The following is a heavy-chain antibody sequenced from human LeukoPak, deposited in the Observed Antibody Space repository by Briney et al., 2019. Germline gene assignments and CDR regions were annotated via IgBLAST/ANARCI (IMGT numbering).Heavy chain of an antibody. Sequence: SSETLSLTCTVSGGSISSSSYYWSWIRQPPGKGLEWIGYIYYSGSTNYNPSLKGRVTISVDTSKNQFSLKLSSVTAADTAVYYCAREEVVLWFGEFSGWFDPWGQGTLVTVSS. D-gene: IGHD3-10*01. CDR2: IYYSGST. J-gene: IGHJ5*02. CDR1: GGSISSSSYY. V-gene: IGHV4-61*01. CDR3: AREEVVLWFGEFSGWFDP.